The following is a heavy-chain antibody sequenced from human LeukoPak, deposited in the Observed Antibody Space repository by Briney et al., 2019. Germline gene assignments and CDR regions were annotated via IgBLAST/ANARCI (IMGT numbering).Heavy chain of an antibody. CDR1: AGTFSGYY. V-gene: IGHV4-34*01. D-gene: IGHD3-10*01. CDR3: ARGRVTMVRGVIFDY. Sequence: SETLSFTCAVYAGTFSGYYWSWIGQAPGMGWKWIGEINHSGSINYNPSLKGRVTISVDTSKNQCSLKLSSVTAADTAVYYCARGRVTMVRGVIFDYWGQGTLVTVS. J-gene: IGHJ4*02. CDR2: INHSGSI.